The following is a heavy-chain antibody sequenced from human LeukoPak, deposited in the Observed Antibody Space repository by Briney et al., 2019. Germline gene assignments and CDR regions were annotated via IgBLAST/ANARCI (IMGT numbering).Heavy chain of an antibody. CDR1: GFTFSAYA. CDR2: IRGGGTSE. CDR3: ARDPNGDYIGAFDM. V-gene: IGHV3-23*01. D-gene: IGHD4-17*01. Sequence: GGSLRLSCTASGFTFSAYAMMWVRQASGKGPEWVSAIRGGGTSEFYADSVKGRFRISRDNSKDTLFLQMNSLRAEDTAVYYCARDPNGDYIGAFDMWGPGTMVTVSS. J-gene: IGHJ3*02.